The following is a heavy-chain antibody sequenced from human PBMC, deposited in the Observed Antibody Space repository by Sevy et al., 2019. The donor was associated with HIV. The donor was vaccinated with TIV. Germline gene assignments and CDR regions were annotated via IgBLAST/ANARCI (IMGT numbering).Heavy chain of an antibody. Sequence: ASVKVSCKASGYTFTGYYMHWVRQAPGQGLEWMGRINPNSGGTNYAQKFQGRVTMTRETSISTAYMELSRLRSDDTAVYYCARDRGAFGGVIVYFDYWGQGTLVTVSS. CDR3: ARDRGAFGGVIVYFDY. D-gene: IGHD3-16*02. V-gene: IGHV1-2*06. CDR2: INPNSGGT. CDR1: GYTFTGYY. J-gene: IGHJ4*02.